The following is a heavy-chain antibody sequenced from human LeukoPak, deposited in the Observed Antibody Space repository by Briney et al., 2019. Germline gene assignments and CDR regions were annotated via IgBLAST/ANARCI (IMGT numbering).Heavy chain of an antibody. CDR1: GGSFSGYY. D-gene: IGHD4-23*01. Sequence: TLSLTCAVYGGSFSGYYWSWIRQPPGKALEWLARIDWDDDKYYSTSLETRLTISKDTSKNQVVLTVTNMDPVDTATYYCARTINYGGNSGFDYWGQGTLVTVSS. CDR3: ARTINYGGNSGFDY. CDR2: IDWDDDK. V-gene: IGHV2-70*11. J-gene: IGHJ4*02.